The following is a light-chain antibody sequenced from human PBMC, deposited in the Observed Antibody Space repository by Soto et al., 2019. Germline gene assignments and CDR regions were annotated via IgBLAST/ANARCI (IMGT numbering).Light chain of an antibody. J-gene: IGLJ7*01. CDR1: ALPKQY. CDR3: QSADSSGTYAV. Sequence: SYELTQPPSVSVSPGQTARITCSGDALPKQYAYWYRQKPGQAPVLVIYKDSDRPSGIPDRFSGSCSGTTVTLTISGVQAEDEADYYCQSADSSGTYAVFGGGTQLTV. CDR2: KDS. V-gene: IGLV3-25*03.